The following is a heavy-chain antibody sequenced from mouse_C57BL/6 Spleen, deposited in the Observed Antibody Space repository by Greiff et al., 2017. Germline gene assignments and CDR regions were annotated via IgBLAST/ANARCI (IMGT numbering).Heavy chain of an antibody. V-gene: IGHV1-55*01. CDR2: IYPGSGSI. CDR3: ARGGYYYGSRYYNAMDY. CDR1: GYTFTSYW. D-gene: IGHD1-1*01. Sequence: QVQLQQPGAELVKPGASVKMSCKASGYTFTSYWITWVKQRPGQGLEWIGDIYPGSGSINYNEKFKSKATLTVDTSSSTAYMQLSSLASVDCRVYYCARGGYYYGSRYYNAMDYWGQGTSVTVSS. J-gene: IGHJ4*01.